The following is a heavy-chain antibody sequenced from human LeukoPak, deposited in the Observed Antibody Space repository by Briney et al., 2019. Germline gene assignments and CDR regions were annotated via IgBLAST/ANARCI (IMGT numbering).Heavy chain of an antibody. V-gene: IGHV3-23*01. J-gene: IGHJ4*02. Sequence: PGGSLRLSCAASRFTFSRYGMNWVRQTPGKGLEWVSAISGSGERTYHADSVKGRFTISRDNSKNMLYLQMNSLRAEDTALYYCVRGGASRPDFWGQGTLVTVSS. CDR2: ISGSGERT. CDR3: VRGGASRPDF. CDR1: RFTFSRYG. D-gene: IGHD6-6*01.